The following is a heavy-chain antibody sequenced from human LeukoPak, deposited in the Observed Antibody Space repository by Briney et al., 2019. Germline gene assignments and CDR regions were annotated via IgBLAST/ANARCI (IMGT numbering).Heavy chain of an antibody. Sequence: SETLSLTCTVSGGSISSGSYYWSWIRQPAGKGLEWIGRIYTSGSTNYNPSLKSRVTISVDTSKNQFSLKLSSVTAADTAVYYCAAGDYGGNAGYYYYYYMDVWGKGTTVTVSS. CDR1: GGSISSGSYY. CDR3: AAGDYGGNAGYYYYYYMDV. CDR2: IYTSGST. D-gene: IGHD4-23*01. V-gene: IGHV4-61*02. J-gene: IGHJ6*03.